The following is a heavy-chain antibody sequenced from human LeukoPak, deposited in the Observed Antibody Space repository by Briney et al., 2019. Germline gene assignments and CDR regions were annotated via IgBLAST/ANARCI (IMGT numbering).Heavy chain of an antibody. Sequence: GGSLTLSCAASGFTLDDYGMSWVRHAPGKGLEWVSGINWNGGSTVYADSVKGRFTISRDNAKNSLYLQMNSLRAEDAALYYCARDLAAVVTPGYDYWGQGTLVTVSS. CDR3: ARDLAAVVTPGYDY. CDR2: INWNGGST. V-gene: IGHV3-20*04. CDR1: GFTLDDYG. D-gene: IGHD4-23*01. J-gene: IGHJ4*02.